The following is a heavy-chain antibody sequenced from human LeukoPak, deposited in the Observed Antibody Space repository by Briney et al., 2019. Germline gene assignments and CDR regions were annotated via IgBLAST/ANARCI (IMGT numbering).Heavy chain of an antibody. D-gene: IGHD3-22*01. V-gene: IGHV4-31*03. CDR2: IYYSGST. CDR1: TGSISSGGYY. J-gene: IGHJ3*02. CDR3: ASLYYYDSSGYSRHGAFDI. Sequence: SQTLSLTCTVSTGSISSGGYYWSWIRQHPGKGLEWIGYIYYSGSTYYNPSLKSRVTISVDTSKNQFSLKLSSVTAADTAVYYCASLYYYDSSGYSRHGAFDIWGQGTMVTVSS.